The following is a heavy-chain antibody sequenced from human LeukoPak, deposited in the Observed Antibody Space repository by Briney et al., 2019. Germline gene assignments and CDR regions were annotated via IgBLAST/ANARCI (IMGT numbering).Heavy chain of an antibody. CDR1: GFNIRSLG. CDR2: IYTNGRDT. D-gene: IGHD3-22*01. CDR3: AKVLVSYYDSTDYFDY. Sequence: GGSLRLSCAASGFNIRSLGMNWVRQAPGKGLEWVSGIYTNGRDTRYADFVKGRFTISRDDSKNTVYLQMHSLRVEDTAVYYCAKVLVSYYDSTDYFDYWGQGTLVTVSS. J-gene: IGHJ4*02. V-gene: IGHV3-23*05.